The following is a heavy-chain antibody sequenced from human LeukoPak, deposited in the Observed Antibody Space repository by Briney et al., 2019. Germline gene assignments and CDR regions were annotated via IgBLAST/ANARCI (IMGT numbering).Heavy chain of an antibody. V-gene: IGHV3-53*01. CDR1: GLTVSSNY. CDR3: ARSSHYDILTGYSEEDAFDI. J-gene: IGHJ3*02. D-gene: IGHD3-9*01. Sequence: GGSLRLSCAASGLTVSSNYMSWVRQAQGKGLEWVSVIYSGGSTDYADSVKGRFTISRDTSKNTLYLQMNSLRVEDTAVYYCARSSHYDILTGYSEEDAFDIWGQGTMVTVSS. CDR2: IYSGGST.